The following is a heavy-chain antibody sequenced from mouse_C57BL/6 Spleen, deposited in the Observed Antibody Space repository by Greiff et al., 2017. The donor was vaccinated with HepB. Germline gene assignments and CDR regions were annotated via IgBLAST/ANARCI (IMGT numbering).Heavy chain of an antibody. J-gene: IGHJ4*01. CDR3: AGSIYCEDGTDYYAMDY. V-gene: IGHV1-54*01. Sequence: QVQLQQSGAELVRPGTSVKLSCKASGYAFTNYLIEWVKQRPGQGLEWIGVINPGSGGTNYNEKFKGKATLTADKSSSTAYMQLSSLTSVDSADYVGAGSIYCEDGTDYYAMDYWGQGTSVTVSS. D-gene: IGHD2-4*01. CDR1: GYAFTNYL. CDR2: INPGSGGT.